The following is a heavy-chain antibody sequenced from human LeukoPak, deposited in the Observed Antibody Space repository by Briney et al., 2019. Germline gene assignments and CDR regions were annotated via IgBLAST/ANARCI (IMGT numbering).Heavy chain of an antibody. CDR1: GCSLSNSF. CDR2: ISHSRST. CDR3: ARDKHSASYTGGRYYPYYFDS. Sequence: SDTLSLTCTDSGCSLSNSFLSWIRQAPDKGLEFIGYISHSRSTKYDPSLKSRLTMSVDTAKNQVSLNLTSVTATDTAVYYCARDKHSASYTGGRYYPYYFDSWGQGTLVTVSS. V-gene: IGHV4-59*01. J-gene: IGHJ4*02. D-gene: IGHD2-8*02.